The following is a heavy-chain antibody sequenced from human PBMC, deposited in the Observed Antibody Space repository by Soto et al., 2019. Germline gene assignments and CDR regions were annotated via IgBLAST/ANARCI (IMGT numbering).Heavy chain of an antibody. V-gene: IGHV3-21*01. CDR3: ARDLSPGDYDILTGYDFFTFEI. D-gene: IGHD3-9*01. J-gene: IGHJ3*02. CDR2: ISSSSSYI. Sequence: VGSLRLSCAASGFTFSSYSMNWVRQAPGKGLEWVSSISSSSSYIYYADSVKGRFTISRDNAKNSLYLQMNSLRAEDTAVYYCARDLSPGDYDILTGYDFFTFEIWGQGKMV. CDR1: GFTFSSYS.